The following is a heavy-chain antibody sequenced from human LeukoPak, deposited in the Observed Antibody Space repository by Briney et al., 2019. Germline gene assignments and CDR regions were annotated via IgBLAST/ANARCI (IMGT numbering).Heavy chain of an antibody. J-gene: IGHJ6*02. CDR3: AKVLQDIVVVVAATYYYYGMDV. V-gene: IGHV3-30*18. CDR1: GFTFSSYG. Sequence: GGSLRLSCAASGFTFSSYGMQWVRQAPGKGLEWVAVISYDGSNKYYADSVKGRFTISRDNSKNTLYLQMNSLRAEDTAVYYCAKVLQDIVVVVAATYYYYGMDVWGQGTTVTVSS. D-gene: IGHD2-15*01. CDR2: ISYDGSNK.